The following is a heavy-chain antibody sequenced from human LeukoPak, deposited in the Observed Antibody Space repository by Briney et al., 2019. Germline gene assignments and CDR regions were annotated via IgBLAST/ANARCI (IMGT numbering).Heavy chain of an antibody. CDR2: IKEDGSEE. CDR3: ARVVYYYGSATGKTYYFDY. J-gene: IGHJ4*02. D-gene: IGHD3-10*01. V-gene: IGHV3-7*01. CDR1: GFTFRGHW. Sequence: PGGSLRLSCAASGFTFRGHWMSWVRQAPGKGLEWVANIKEDGSEEFYVDSVKGRFTISRDNDKSSLYLQMNSLRAEDRAVYYCARVVYYYGSATGKTYYFDYWGQGTLVTVSS.